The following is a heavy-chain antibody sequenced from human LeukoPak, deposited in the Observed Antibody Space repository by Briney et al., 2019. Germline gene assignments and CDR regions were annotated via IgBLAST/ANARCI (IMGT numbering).Heavy chain of an antibody. Sequence: PSETLSRTYAVYGGSFSGYYWSWIRQPPGKGLEWIGSVCYSGSVHYNPSLKSRVTISVDTSKNQFSLNLSSVTAADTAVYYCARGPTGAAAGTSWGKGTTVTVSS. J-gene: IGHJ6*04. CDR3: ARGPTGAAAGTS. CDR2: VCYSGSV. V-gene: IGHV4-34*01. D-gene: IGHD6-13*01. CDR1: GGSFSGYY.